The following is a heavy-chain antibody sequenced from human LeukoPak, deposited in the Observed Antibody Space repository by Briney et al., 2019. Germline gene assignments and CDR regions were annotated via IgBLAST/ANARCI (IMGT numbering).Heavy chain of an antibody. CDR1: GFTFSDYY. CDR3: ARTPRWTYYFDY. V-gene: IGHV3-11*01. CDR2: ISSSGSTI. Sequence: GGSLRLSCAASGFTFSDYYMSWIRQAPGKGLEWISYISSSGSTIYYADSVKGRFPISRDNAKSTLYLQMNGLRAEDSAVYYCARTPRWTYYFDYWGQGTLVTVSS. J-gene: IGHJ4*02. D-gene: IGHD4-23*01.